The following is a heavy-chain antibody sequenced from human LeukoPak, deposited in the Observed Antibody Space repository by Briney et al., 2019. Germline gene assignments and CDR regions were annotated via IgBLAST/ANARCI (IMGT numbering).Heavy chain of an antibody. V-gene: IGHV3-23*01. Sequence: PGRSLRLSCAASGFTFSSYAMSWVRQAPGKGLEWVSAISGSGGSKYYADSVKGRFTISRDNSKNTLYLQINSLRAEDTAVYYCARNKYLSVTPAAGVPDYWGQGTLVTVSS. J-gene: IGHJ4*02. CDR2: ISGSGGSK. D-gene: IGHD2-2*01. CDR3: ARNKYLSVTPAAGVPDY. CDR1: GFTFSSYA.